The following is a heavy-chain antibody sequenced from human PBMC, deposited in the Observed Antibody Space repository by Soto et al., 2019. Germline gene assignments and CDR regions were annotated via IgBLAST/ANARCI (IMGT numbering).Heavy chain of an antibody. Sequence: QLQLQESGSGLVKPSQTLSLTCAVSGGSISSGGYSWSWIRQPPGKGLEWIGYIYHSGSTYYNPSIRSRVTISVDRSNTQFSLELSSVTAADTAVYYCASGRYCYGRDVWGQGTTVTVSS. V-gene: IGHV4-30-2*01. CDR2: IYHSGST. J-gene: IGHJ6*02. CDR3: ASGRYCYGRDV. CDR1: GGSISSGGYS.